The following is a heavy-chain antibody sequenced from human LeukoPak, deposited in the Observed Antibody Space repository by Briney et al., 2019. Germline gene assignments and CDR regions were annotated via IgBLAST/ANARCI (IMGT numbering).Heavy chain of an antibody. Sequence: SETLSLTCAVYGGSFSGYYWSWVRQPPGEGLEWIGEINQSGSTNNNPSLKSRVTISVDTSKNQFSLKLTSVTAADTAVYYCARRSGAFDIWGQGTMVTVSS. D-gene: IGHD1-14*01. J-gene: IGHJ3*02. CDR2: INQSGST. CDR1: GGSFSGYY. V-gene: IGHV4-34*01. CDR3: ARRSGAFDI.